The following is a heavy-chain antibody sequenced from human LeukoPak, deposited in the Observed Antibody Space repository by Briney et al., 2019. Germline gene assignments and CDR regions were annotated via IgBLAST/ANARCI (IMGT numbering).Heavy chain of an antibody. V-gene: IGHV3-21*01. CDR1: GFTFSSYS. D-gene: IGHD5-24*01. J-gene: IGHJ3*02. CDR2: ISSSSSYI. CDR3: ARDERWLSAFDI. Sequence: GGSLRLSCAASGFTFSSYSMNWVRQAPGKGLEWVSSISSSSSYIYYADSVKGRFTISRDNAKNSLYLQMNSLRAEDTAVYYCARDERWLSAFDIWGQGTMVTVSS.